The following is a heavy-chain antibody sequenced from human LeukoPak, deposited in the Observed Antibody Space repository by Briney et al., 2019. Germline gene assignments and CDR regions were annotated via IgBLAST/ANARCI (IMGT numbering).Heavy chain of an antibody. V-gene: IGHV3-53*01. CDR2: IYSGGST. CDR1: GFTVSSNY. CDR3: ARDSILSGSYVYWYFDL. D-gene: IGHD1-26*01. Sequence: GGSLRLSCAASGFTVSSNYMSWVRQAPGKGLEWVSVIYSGGSTYYADSVKGLFTISRDNSKNTLYLQMKSLRAEDTAVYYCARDSILSGSYVYWYFDLWGRGTLVTVSS. J-gene: IGHJ2*01.